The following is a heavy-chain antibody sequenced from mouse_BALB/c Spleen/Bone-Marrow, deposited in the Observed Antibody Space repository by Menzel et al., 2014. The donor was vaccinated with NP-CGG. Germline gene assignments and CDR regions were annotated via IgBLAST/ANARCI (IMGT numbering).Heavy chain of an antibody. CDR2: IDTSDTYT. CDR1: GYTFTDYW. CDR3: TRGWDGYYFDY. J-gene: IGHJ2*01. D-gene: IGHD4-1*01. Sequence: QVHVKQSGAELVMPGASVKMSCKASGYTFTDYWMHWVKQRPGQGLEWIGAIDTSDTYTNYNQKFKGKATLTVDESSSTAYMQLSSLTSEDSAVYFCTRGWDGYYFDYWGQGTTLTVSS. V-gene: IGHV1-69*01.